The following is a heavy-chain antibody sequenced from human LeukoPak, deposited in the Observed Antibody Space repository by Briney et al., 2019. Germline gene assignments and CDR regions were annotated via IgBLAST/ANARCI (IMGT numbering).Heavy chain of an antibody. CDR2: ISGSGGST. CDR1: GFTFSSYA. J-gene: IGHJ4*02. CDR3: AKAPSITMIVVVSPFDY. Sequence: QAGGSLRLSCAASGFTFSSYAMSWVRQAPGKGLEWVSAISGSGGSTYYADSVKGRFTISRDNSKNTLYLQMNSLRAEDTAVYYCAKAPSITMIVVVSPFDYWAREPWSPSPQ. V-gene: IGHV3-23*01. D-gene: IGHD3-22*01.